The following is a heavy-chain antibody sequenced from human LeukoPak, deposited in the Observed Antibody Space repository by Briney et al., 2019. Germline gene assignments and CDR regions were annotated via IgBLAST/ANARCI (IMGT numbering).Heavy chain of an antibody. CDR3: ARPIPNYDSSGHYSDY. V-gene: IGHV5-51*01. CDR2: INPGDSAT. CDR1: GYGFTRYS. J-gene: IGHJ4*02. Sequence: GESLKISCKASGYGFTRYSIGWVRQMPGKGLEWMGVINPGDSATKYSPSFQGQVTISADKSISTAYLQWSSLKASDTAMYYCARPIPNYDSSGHYSDYWGQGTLVTVSS. D-gene: IGHD3-22*01.